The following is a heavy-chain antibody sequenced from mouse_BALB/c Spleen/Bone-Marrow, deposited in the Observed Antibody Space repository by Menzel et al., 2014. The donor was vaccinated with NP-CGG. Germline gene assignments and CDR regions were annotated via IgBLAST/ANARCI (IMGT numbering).Heavy chain of an antibody. V-gene: IGHV1-77*01. CDR2: IYPGSGST. CDR1: GYTFTDYV. CDR3: ARLDGNYRYAMDY. Sequence: VQLQQSGPKLVKPGASVKMPCKASGYTFTDYVITWVKQRTGQGLEWIGEIYPGSGSTYYNEKFKGKATLTADKSSNTAYMQLGSLTSEDSAVYFCARLDGNYRYAMDYWGQGTSVTVSS. D-gene: IGHD2-1*01. J-gene: IGHJ4*01.